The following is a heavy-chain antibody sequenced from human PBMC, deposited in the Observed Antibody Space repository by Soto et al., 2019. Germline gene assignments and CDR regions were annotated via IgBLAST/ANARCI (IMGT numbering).Heavy chain of an antibody. Sequence: LGESLKISCKGSGYSFTSYWIGWVRQMPGKGLEWMGIIYPGDSDTRYSPSFQGQVTISADKSISTAYLQWSSLKASDTAMYYCARHREYSGYVLGYWGQGTLVTVSS. V-gene: IGHV5-51*01. J-gene: IGHJ4*02. CDR2: IYPGDSDT. CDR3: ARHREYSGYVLGY. CDR1: GYSFTSYW. D-gene: IGHD5-12*01.